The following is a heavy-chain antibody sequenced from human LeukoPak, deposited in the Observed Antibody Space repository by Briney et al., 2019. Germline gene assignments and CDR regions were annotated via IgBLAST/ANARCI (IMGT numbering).Heavy chain of an antibody. CDR1: GGSISSYY. CDR3: ARGGYCTNGVCYPIDY. D-gene: IGHD2-8*01. J-gene: IGHJ4*02. Sequence: PSETLSLTCTVSGGSISSYYWSWIRQPPGKGLEWIGYIYYSGSTNYNPSLKSRVTISVDTSKNQFSLKLSSVTAADTAVYYCARGGYCTNGVCYPIDYWGQGTLVTVSS. V-gene: IGHV4-59*01. CDR2: IYYSGST.